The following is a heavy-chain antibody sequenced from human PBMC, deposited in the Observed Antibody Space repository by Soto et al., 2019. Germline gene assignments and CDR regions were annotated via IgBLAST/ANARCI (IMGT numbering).Heavy chain of an antibody. CDR2: IIPIFGTA. D-gene: IGHD2-2*01. Sequence: QVQLVQSGAEVKQTWSSVKVSCKASGDTFSSYAISWVRQASGQGLEWLGGIIPIFGTANYAQKFQGRVTITADESTSRAYMDLSSVIAEDTAVYYCAIGVVPAASAEYYFGYWGQGTLVTVSS. J-gene: IGHJ4*02. V-gene: IGHV1-69*01. CDR3: AIGVVPAASAEYYFGY. CDR1: GDTFSSYA.